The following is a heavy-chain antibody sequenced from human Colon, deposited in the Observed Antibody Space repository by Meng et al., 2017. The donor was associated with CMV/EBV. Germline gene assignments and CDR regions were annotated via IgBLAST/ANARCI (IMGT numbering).Heavy chain of an antibody. CDR2: IIPVLDIL. J-gene: IGHJ6*02. CDR1: ADTFFTSV. D-gene: IGHD2-2*02. CDR3: ARGRFHCDPDICYNFALDV. V-gene: IGHV1-69*10. Sequence: SVKVSCKASADTFFTSVISWVRQAPGLGLEWMGGIIPVLDILNYAQKFQGRVTITADKSTTTAYMELSSLTSEDTAVYYCARGRFHCDPDICYNFALDVWGPGTTVTVSS.